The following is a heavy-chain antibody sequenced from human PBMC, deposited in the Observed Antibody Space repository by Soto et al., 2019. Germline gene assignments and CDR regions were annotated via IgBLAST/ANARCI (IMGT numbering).Heavy chain of an antibody. CDR2: ITPFNGNT. Sequence: QMQLVQSGAEVKKTGSSVKVSCKASGYTFTYRYLHWVRQAPGQALEWMGWITPFNGNTNYAKKLKESITITRDRSMIKAYMELSSLRSDDTAMYYCASPIDCSGGSCSPKGGAFDIWCQGTMVTVSS. CDR3: ASPIDCSGGSCSPKGGAFDI. J-gene: IGHJ3*02. D-gene: IGHD2-15*01. V-gene: IGHV1-45*02. CDR1: GYTFTYRY.